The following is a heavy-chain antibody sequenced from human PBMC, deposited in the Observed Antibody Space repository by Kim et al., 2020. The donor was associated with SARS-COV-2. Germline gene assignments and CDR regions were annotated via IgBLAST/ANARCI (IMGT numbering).Heavy chain of an antibody. Sequence: NPPLKRRVTISVDTSKTPFSLKLSSVTAADTAVYYCARSQYSYGYRYFDYWGQGTLVTVSS. CDR3: ARSQYSYGYRYFDY. D-gene: IGHD5-18*01. J-gene: IGHJ4*02. V-gene: IGHV4-30-2*05.